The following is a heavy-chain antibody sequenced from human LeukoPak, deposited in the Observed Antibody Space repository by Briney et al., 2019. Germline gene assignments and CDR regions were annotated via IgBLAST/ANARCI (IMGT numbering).Heavy chain of an antibody. Sequence: GGSLRLSCAASGFTFSSYAMSWVRQAPGKGLEWASAISGSGGSTYYADSVKGRFTISRDNSKNTLYLQMNSLRAEDTAVYYCAKDIKLVPVPGVFDYWGQGTLVTVSS. J-gene: IGHJ4*02. CDR2: ISGSGGST. D-gene: IGHD6-13*01. V-gene: IGHV3-23*01. CDR3: AKDIKLVPVPGVFDY. CDR1: GFTFSSYA.